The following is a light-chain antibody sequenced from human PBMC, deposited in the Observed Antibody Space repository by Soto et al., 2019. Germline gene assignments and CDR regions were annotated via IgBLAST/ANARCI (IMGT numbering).Light chain of an antibody. J-gene: IGKJ1*01. CDR2: AAS. CDR3: QQTYTAPGT. CDR1: QTIKTY. V-gene: IGKV1-39*01. Sequence: DIQMTQSPSPLSASVGDSVTITCRASQTIKTYLTCYRHKPGKAPELLIYAASRLQSGVASRFSGSGSGTYFILTISSLQPDDPATYYFQQTYTAPGTFGQGTKVEI.